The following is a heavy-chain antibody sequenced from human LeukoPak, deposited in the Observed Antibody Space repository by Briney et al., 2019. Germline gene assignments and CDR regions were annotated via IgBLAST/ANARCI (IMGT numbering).Heavy chain of an antibody. V-gene: IGHV1-24*01. D-gene: IGHD3-16*01. CDR2: FDPEDGET. CDR3: ATDYEVTRDY. CDR1: GYTLTELS. J-gene: IGHJ4*02. Sequence: VASVTVSCKVSGYTLTELSMHWVRQAPGKGLEWMGGFDPEDGETIYAQKFQGRVTMTEDTSTDTAYMELSSLRSEDTAVYYCATDYEVTRDYWGQGTLVTVSS.